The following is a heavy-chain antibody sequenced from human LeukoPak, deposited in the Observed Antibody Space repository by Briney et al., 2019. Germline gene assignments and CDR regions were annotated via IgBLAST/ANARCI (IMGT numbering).Heavy chain of an antibody. V-gene: IGHV3-74*03. J-gene: IGHJ4*02. D-gene: IGHD6-6*01. Sequence: GVSLRLSCAASGFTLRNHWMHWVRQTPGKGLVWVSRISSDGSSTTYADSVKGRFTISRDNAKNTLYLQMNNLRAEDTAMYYCARDQRVTGRPDIDYWGQGTLVIVSS. CDR2: ISSDGSST. CDR1: GFTLRNHW. CDR3: ARDQRVTGRPDIDY.